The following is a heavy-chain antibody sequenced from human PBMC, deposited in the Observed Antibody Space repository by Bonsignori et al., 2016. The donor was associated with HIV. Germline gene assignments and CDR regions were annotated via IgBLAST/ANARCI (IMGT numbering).Heavy chain of an antibody. D-gene: IGHD2-15*01. J-gene: IGHJ6*03. Sequence: RQAPGKGLEWIGEINHSGSTNYNPSLKSRVTISVDTSKNQFSLKLSSVTAADTAVYYCARVHCSGGSCKNYYYYYMDVWGKGTTVTVSS. CDR2: INHSGST. V-gene: IGHV4-34*01. CDR3: ARVHCSGGSCKNYYYYYMDV.